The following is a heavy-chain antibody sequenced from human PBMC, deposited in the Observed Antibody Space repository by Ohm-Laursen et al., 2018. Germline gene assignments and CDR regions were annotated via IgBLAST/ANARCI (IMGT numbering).Heavy chain of an antibody. CDR2: ISGSGGST. CDR1: GFTFSSYA. Sequence: GSLRLSCAASGFTFSSYAMSWVRQAPGKGLAWVSAISGSGGSTYYADSVKGRFTISRDNSKNMLYLQMNSLRSEDTAVYSCAKGATTLRPFDYWGQGTLVTVSS. J-gene: IGHJ4*02. CDR3: AKGATTLRPFDY. V-gene: IGHV3-23*01. D-gene: IGHD1-26*01.